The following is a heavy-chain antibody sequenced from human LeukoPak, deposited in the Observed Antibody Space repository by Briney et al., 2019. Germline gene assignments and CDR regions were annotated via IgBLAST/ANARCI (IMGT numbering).Heavy chain of an antibody. Sequence: SQTLSLTCAISGDSVSSNSVTWNWIRQSPSRSLEWLGRTYYRSTWYNDYAVSVRGRITVNPDTSKNQFSLHLNSVTPEDTAVYYCARRLTQYDCFDPWDQGILVTVSS. J-gene: IGHJ5*02. CDR1: GDSVSSNSVT. CDR2: TYYRSTWYN. CDR3: ARRLTQYDCFDP. D-gene: IGHD2-2*01. V-gene: IGHV6-1*01.